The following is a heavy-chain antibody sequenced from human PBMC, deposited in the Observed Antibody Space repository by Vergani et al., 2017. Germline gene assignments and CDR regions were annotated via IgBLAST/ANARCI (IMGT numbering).Heavy chain of an antibody. Sequence: DVQLVESGGDLVQPGGSLRLSCAASGFTFSSYSMNWVRQAPGKGLEWISYISTTSDTIYYAGSVRGRFTISRDNAKNSLYLEMNSLRVEDTAVYYCARDGRIDAEGTELDYWGQGTLVTVSS. D-gene: IGHD1-14*01. CDR3: ARDGRIDAEGTELDY. CDR1: GFTFSSYS. V-gene: IGHV3-48*01. J-gene: IGHJ4*02. CDR2: ISTTSDTI.